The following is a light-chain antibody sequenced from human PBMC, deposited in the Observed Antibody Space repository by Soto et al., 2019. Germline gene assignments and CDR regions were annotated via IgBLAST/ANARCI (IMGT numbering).Light chain of an antibody. CDR1: TGAVTSGYY. Sequence: QTVVTQEPSLTVSPGGTVTLTCALTTGAVTSGYYPNWFQRKPGQALRTLIYRTSNKHSWSPARFSGSLLGGKAALTLSGVQPEDEADYYCVLLYGGAWVFGGGTKVTVL. CDR2: RTS. J-gene: IGLJ3*02. CDR3: VLLYGGAWV. V-gene: IGLV7-43*01.